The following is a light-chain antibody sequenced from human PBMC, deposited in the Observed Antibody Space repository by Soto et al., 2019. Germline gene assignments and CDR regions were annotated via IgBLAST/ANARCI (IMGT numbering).Light chain of an antibody. CDR1: SSNMGSNY. CDR2: RDN. Sequence: QAVATQPPSASGTPGQRVTISCCGSSSNMGSNYVYWYQQFPGTAPKLLIYRDNQRPSGVPARFSGSKSGTSASLAISGPRVEDEADYYCAAWDDRLSAWVFGGGTQLTVL. CDR3: AAWDDRLSAWV. V-gene: IGLV1-47*01. J-gene: IGLJ3*02.